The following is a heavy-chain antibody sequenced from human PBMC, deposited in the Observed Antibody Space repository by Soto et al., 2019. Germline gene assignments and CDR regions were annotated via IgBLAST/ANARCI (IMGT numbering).Heavy chain of an antibody. Sequence: EVQLVESGGGLVKPGGSLRLSCAASGFTFSSYSMNWVRQAPGKGLEWVSSISSSSSYIYYADSVKGRFTISRDNAKNSLYLQMNSLRAEDTAVYYCARDGRAYDFWSGYSPARYYYYMDVWGKGTTVTVSS. J-gene: IGHJ6*03. D-gene: IGHD3-3*01. CDR1: GFTFSSYS. V-gene: IGHV3-21*01. CDR2: ISSSSSYI. CDR3: ARDGRAYDFWSGYSPARYYYYMDV.